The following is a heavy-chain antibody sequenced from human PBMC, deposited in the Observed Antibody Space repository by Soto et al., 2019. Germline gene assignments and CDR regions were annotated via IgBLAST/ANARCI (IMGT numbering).Heavy chain of an antibody. CDR1: GFTFSSYG. CDR2: IWYDGSNK. CDR3: ATQGCSGGSCYFDY. D-gene: IGHD2-15*01. V-gene: IGHV3-33*01. J-gene: IGHJ4*02. Sequence: GGSLRLSCAASGFTFSSYGMHWVRQAPGKGLEWVAVIWYDGSNKYYADSVKDRFTISRDNSKSTLYLQMNSLRAEDTAVYYCATQGCSGGSCYFDYWGQGTLVTVSS.